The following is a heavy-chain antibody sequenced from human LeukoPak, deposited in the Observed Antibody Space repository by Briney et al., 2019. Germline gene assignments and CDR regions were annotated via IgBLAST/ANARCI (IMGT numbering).Heavy chain of an antibody. D-gene: IGHD1-26*01. Sequence: GGSLRLSCAASGFIFSDNAMHWVRQAPGKGLEWVSGISWNADTIVYADSVKGRFTISRDSAKNTVYLQMNSLELEDTAIYYCAKSRVSYWVPEFDYWGQGTLVTVSS. V-gene: IGHV3-9*01. CDR3: AKSRVSYWVPEFDY. CDR1: GFIFSDNA. CDR2: ISWNADTI. J-gene: IGHJ4*02.